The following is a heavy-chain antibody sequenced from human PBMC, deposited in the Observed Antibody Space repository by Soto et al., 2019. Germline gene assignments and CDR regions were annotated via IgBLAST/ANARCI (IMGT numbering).Heavy chain of an antibody. V-gene: IGHV4-59*04. D-gene: IGHD6-6*01. CDR3: ASEYSSSSGFDY. CDR1: GGSISSYY. Sequence: LTCTVSGGSISSYYWSWIRQPPGKGLEWIGYIYYSGSTYYNPSLKSRVTISVDTSKNQFSLKLSSLTAADTAVYYCASEYSSSSGFDYWGQGTLVTVSS. J-gene: IGHJ4*02. CDR2: IYYSGST.